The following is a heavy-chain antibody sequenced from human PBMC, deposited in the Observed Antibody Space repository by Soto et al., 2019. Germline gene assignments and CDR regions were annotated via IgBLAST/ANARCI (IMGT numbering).Heavy chain of an antibody. D-gene: IGHD4-17*01. CDR3: ARQHTGIDY. Sequence: GDAQKISEKGRVENESRSRWGRVRQIPGKGLEWMGIIYPGDSDTRYSPSFQGQVTISADKSISTAYLQWSSLKASDTAMYYCARQHTGIDYWGQGTLVTVSS. J-gene: IGHJ4*02. CDR2: IYPGDSDT. CDR1: VENESRSR. V-gene: IGHV5-51*01.